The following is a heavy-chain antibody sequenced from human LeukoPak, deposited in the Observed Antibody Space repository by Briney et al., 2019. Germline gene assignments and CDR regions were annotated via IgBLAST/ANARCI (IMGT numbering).Heavy chain of an antibody. Sequence: ASVKVSCKASGYTFTGYYIHWVRQAPGQGLEWMGWINPNSGGTNYAQKVQGRVTMTRDTSISTAYMELSRLRSDDTAVYYCARVLLAPEAWGQGTLVTVSS. CDR1: GYTFTGYY. CDR3: ARVLLAPEA. J-gene: IGHJ5*02. D-gene: IGHD2-15*01. CDR2: INPNSGGT. V-gene: IGHV1-2*02.